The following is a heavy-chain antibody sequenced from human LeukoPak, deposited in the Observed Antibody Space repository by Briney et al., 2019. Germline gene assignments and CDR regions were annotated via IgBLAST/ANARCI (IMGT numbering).Heavy chain of an antibody. J-gene: IGHJ6*02. CDR1: GYTFTGYY. V-gene: IGHV1-2*02. D-gene: IGHD2-15*01. Sequence: ASVKVSCKASGYTFTGYYMHWVRQAPGQGLEWMGWINPNSGGTNYAQKFQGRVTMTRDTSISAAYMELSRLRSDDTAVYFCATKDCSGGSCYILDVWGQGTTVTVSS. CDR2: INPNSGGT. CDR3: ATKDCSGGSCYILDV.